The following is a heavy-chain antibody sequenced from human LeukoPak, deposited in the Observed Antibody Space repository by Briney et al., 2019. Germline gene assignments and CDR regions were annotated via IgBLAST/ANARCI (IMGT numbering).Heavy chain of an antibody. V-gene: IGHV1-69*04. CDR2: IIPILGIA. CDR3: ARGVAAMEGGGY. D-gene: IGHD5-18*01. J-gene: IGHJ4*02. Sequence: SVNVSCRASGGTFSSYAISWVRQAPGQGLEWMGRIIPILGIANYAQKFQGRVTITADKSTSTAYMELSSLRSEDTAVYYCARGVAAMEGGGYWGQGTLVTVSS. CDR1: GGTFSSYA.